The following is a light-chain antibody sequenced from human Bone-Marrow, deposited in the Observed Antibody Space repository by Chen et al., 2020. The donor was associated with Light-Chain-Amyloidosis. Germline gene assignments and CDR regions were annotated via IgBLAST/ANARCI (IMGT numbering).Light chain of an antibody. J-gene: IGKJ1*01. V-gene: IGKV1-5*01. CDR2: DAS. CDR3: QQYNSDTYSGT. Sequence: DIQMTQSPSTLSASVGDTVTITCRASQSISTWLAWYQQKPGKAPQLLIYDASTLQSGVPSRFSGSRYGTECTLTISSLQPDDFATYYCQQYNSDTYSGTFGQGTKVEIK. CDR1: QSISTW.